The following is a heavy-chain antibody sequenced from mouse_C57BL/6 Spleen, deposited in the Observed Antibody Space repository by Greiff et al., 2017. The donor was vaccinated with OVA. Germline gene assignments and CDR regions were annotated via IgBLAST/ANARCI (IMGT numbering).Heavy chain of an antibody. J-gene: IGHJ3*01. V-gene: IGHV1-62-2*01. D-gene: IGHD2-1*01. Sequence: QVQLQQSGAELVKPGASVKLSCKASGYTFTEYTIHWVKQRSGQGLEWIGWFYPGSGSIKYNEKFKDKATLTADKSSSTVYMELSRLTSEDSAVYFCARHEGGAIYYGNYGGVWFAYWGQGTLVTVYA. CDR3: ARHEGGAIYYGNYGGVWFAY. CDR1: GYTFTEYT. CDR2: FYPGSGSI.